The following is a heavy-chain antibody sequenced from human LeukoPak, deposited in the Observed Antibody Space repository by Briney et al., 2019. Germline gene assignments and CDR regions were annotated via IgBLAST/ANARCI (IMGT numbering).Heavy chain of an antibody. Sequence: PSETLSLTCAVSGGSISSGGYSWSWIRQPPGKGLEWIGYIYYSGSANHSPSLKSRVTISVDTSKNQFSLKLHSVTAADTAVYYCARGGSYYDYWGQGTLVTVSS. CDR2: IYYSGSA. J-gene: IGHJ4*02. D-gene: IGHD1-26*01. V-gene: IGHV4-61*08. CDR1: GGSISSGGYS. CDR3: ARGGSYYDY.